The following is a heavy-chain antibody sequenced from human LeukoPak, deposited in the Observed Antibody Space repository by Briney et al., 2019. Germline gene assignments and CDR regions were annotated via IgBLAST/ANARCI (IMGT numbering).Heavy chain of an antibody. V-gene: IGHV3-74*01. CDR2: INSDGSST. CDR1: GFTFSSYW. CDR3: ARDVDTAMVDY. D-gene: IGHD5-18*01. J-gene: IGHJ4*02. Sequence: PGGSLRLSCAASGFTFSSYWMHWVRKAPGKGLVWVSRINSDGSSTSYADSVKGRFTISRDNAKNTLYLQMNSLRAEDTAVYYCARDVDTAMVDYWGQGTLVTVSS.